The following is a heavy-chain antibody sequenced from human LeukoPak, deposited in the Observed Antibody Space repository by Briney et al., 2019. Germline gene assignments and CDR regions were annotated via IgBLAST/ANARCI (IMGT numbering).Heavy chain of an antibody. D-gene: IGHD3-9*01. V-gene: IGHV4-59*08. J-gene: IGHJ5*02. CDR3: ARALRDYDVLPGVAQGWFAP. CDR1: GASLTTYC. Sequence: SETLSLTCTVSGASLTTYCWAWIRQVPGKGLEWIGEINYSGSTIYNPSLTSRILMSVDTSKNQFSLNLTSVTATDTAIYYCARALRDYDVLPGVAQGWFAPCGQEALVTVSS. CDR2: INYSGST.